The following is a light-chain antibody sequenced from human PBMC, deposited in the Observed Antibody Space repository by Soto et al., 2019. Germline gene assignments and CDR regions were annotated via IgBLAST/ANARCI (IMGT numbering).Light chain of an antibody. CDR3: QQYGSSSWT. V-gene: IGKV1-39*01. CDR1: QTLKSY. J-gene: IGKJ1*01. CDR2: GAT. Sequence: DIQMTQSPSTLSASVGDRVTLTCXASQTLKSYLNWYQHKPGKAPNXLIHGATTLQTGVPSRFSGSGSGTDFTLTISRLEPEDFAVYYCQQYGSSSWTFGQGTKVDIK.